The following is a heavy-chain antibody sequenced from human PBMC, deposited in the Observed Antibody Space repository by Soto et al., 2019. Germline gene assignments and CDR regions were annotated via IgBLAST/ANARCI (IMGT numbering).Heavy chain of an antibody. D-gene: IGHD3-3*01. J-gene: IGHJ3*01. CDR2: INPSNRQT. V-gene: IGHV1-18*04. Sequence: QVHLAQSGVEVKKPGASVRVSCKASGYTFTAYGLTWVRQAPGRGLEWMGWINPSNRQTHYAYNFQGRVTLTTDTSTGTASMDMRNRRSDDTAVYYCARVHQIPLTLVGVVVTSMGGFDVWGQGTTVIVSS. CDR1: GYTFTAYG. CDR3: ARVHQIPLTLVGVVVTSMGGFDV.